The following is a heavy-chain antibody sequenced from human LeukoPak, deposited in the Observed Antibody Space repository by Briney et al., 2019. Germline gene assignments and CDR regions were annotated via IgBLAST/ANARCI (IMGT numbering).Heavy chain of an antibody. CDR3: AREPDYDAFEY. J-gene: IGHJ4*02. V-gene: IGHV3-48*01. Sequence: GGSLRLSCAASGFTFSSYSMNWVRQAPGKGLEWVSYISSSSSTIYYADSVKGRFTISRDNAKNSLYLQMNSLRAEDTAVYYCAREPDYDAFEYWGQGTLVTVSS. CDR2: ISSSSSTI. D-gene: IGHD4-17*01. CDR1: GFTFSSYS.